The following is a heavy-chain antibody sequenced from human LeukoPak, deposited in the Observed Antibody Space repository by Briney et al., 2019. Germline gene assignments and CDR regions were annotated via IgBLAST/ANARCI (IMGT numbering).Heavy chain of an antibody. Sequence: GGSLRLSCAASGFTFDDYAMHWVRQAPGKGLEWVSGISWNSGSRGYADSVKGRFTISRDNAKNSLYLQMNSLRAEDTALYYCAKSPGYYYDSSGYLDYWGQGTLVTVSS. CDR3: AKSPGYYYDSSGYLDY. CDR1: GFTFDDYA. D-gene: IGHD3-22*01. CDR2: ISWNSGSR. V-gene: IGHV3-9*01. J-gene: IGHJ4*02.